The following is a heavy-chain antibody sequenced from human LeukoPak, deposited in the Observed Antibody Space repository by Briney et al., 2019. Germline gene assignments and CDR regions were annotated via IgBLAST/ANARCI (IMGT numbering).Heavy chain of an antibody. CDR1: GFTLDDYA. V-gene: IGHV3-9*01. Sequence: PGGSLRLSCAASGFTLDDYAMHWVRQAPGKGLEWVSGISWNSGSIGYADSVKGRFTISRDNAKNSLYLQMNSLRAEDTALYYCAKGPRRQWLVFIGDYWGQGTLVTVSS. J-gene: IGHJ4*02. CDR2: ISWNSGSI. CDR3: AKGPRRQWLVFIGDY. D-gene: IGHD6-19*01.